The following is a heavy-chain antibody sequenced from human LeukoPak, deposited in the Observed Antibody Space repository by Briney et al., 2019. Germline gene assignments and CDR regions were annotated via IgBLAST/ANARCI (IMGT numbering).Heavy chain of an antibody. V-gene: IGHV3-11*04. CDR1: GFTFSDNY. Sequence: GGSLRLSCAASGFTFSDNYMIWIHQATGKGLEWVSYIDTSGSAMYYAVPVKGRFTISRDNARNSLYLQMNSLRAEGTAVYYCARARKGYYFDYWGQGTLVSVFS. D-gene: IGHD1-14*01. CDR3: ARARKGYYFDY. J-gene: IGHJ4*02. CDR2: IDTSGSAM.